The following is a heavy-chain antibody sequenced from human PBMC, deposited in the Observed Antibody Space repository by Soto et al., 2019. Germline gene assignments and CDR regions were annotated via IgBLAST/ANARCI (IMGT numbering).Heavy chain of an antibody. J-gene: IGHJ6*03. CDR1: GDSVSSNTVA. V-gene: IGHV6-1*01. D-gene: IGHD1-7*01. CDR2: TYYRSRWYN. CDR3: AGTTSHYWYYMDV. Sequence: SQILSLTCAISGDSVSSNTVAWNWIRQSQSRGLEWLGRTYYRSRWYNDYAVSVKSRITFNPDTSKNQFSLQLTSVTPEDTAVYYCAGTTSHYWYYMDVWGKGTTVTVSS.